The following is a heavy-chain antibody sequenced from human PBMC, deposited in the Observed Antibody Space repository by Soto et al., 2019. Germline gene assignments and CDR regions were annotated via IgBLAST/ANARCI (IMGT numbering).Heavy chain of an antibody. Sequence: GSLRLSCAASGFTFSSYAMSWVRQAPGKGLEWVSAISGSGGSTYYADSVKGRFTTSRDNSKNTLYLQMNSLRAEDTAVYYCAKPINDFWSGYYTQGYFQHWGQGTLVTVSS. D-gene: IGHD3-3*01. CDR3: AKPINDFWSGYYTQGYFQH. CDR1: GFTFSSYA. CDR2: ISGSGGST. J-gene: IGHJ1*01. V-gene: IGHV3-23*01.